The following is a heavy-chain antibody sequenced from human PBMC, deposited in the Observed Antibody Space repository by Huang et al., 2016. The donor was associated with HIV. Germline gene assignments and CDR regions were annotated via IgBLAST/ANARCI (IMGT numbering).Heavy chain of an antibody. V-gene: IGHV1-2*02. CDR3: AREVVSATGYYYYGMDV. Sequence: TGYYMHWVRQAPGQGLEWMGWINHKSGGTNYAQKFQGRVTMTRDTSISTAYMELSRLRSDDTAVYYCAREVVSATGYYYYGMDVWGQGTTVTVSS. J-gene: IGHJ6*02. CDR2: INHKSGGT. D-gene: IGHD2-15*01. CDR1: TGYY.